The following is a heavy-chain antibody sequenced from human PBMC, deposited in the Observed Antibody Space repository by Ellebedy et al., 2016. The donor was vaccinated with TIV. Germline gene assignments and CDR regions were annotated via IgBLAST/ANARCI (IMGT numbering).Heavy chain of an antibody. Sequence: SETLSLXXAVYGESFSGYFWSWIRQTPGKGLEWIAPINHSGSTNYNPSLTSRVTVSVDTIRKQFSLRVTSVTAADTAVYYCARVGDHYGSGRYGLDVWGPGTTVTVSS. V-gene: IGHV4-34*01. J-gene: IGHJ6*02. CDR1: GESFSGYF. CDR2: INHSGST. D-gene: IGHD3-10*01. CDR3: ARVGDHYGSGRYGLDV.